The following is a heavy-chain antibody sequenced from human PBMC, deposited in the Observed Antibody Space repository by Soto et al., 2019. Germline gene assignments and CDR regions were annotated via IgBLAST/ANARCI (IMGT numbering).Heavy chain of an antibody. CDR1: GFTFSSYG. J-gene: IGHJ6*02. V-gene: IGHV3-33*01. D-gene: IGHD6-13*01. CDR2: IWYDGSNK. Sequence: GGSLRLSCAASGFTFSSYGMHWVRQAPGKGLEWVAVIWYDGSNKYYADSVKGRFTISRDNTKNTLYLQMNSLRAEDTAVYYCASIPGIAAAATYYYGVDVWGQGTTVTVSS. CDR3: ASIPGIAAAATYYYGVDV.